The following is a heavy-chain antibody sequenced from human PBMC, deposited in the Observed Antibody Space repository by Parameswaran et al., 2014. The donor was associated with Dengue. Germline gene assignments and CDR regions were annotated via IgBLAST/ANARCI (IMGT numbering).Heavy chain of an antibody. CDR3: ARGEGLLGFYYMDV. D-gene: IGHD3/OR15-3a*01. V-gene: IGHV4-59*01. Sequence: RWIRQPPGKGLEWIGYINYNGGTNYNPSLKSRVTISVDTSKDQVSLKLSSVTAADTAVYYCARGEGLLGFYYMDVWGKGTTVTVSS. CDR2: INYNGGT. J-gene: IGHJ6*03.